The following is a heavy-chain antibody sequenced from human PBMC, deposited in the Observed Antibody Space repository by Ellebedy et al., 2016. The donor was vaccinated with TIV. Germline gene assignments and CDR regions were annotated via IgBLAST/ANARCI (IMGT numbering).Heavy chain of an antibody. V-gene: IGHV3-11*01. CDR3: ARDARFIDQQHNWFDP. J-gene: IGHJ5*02. CDR1: GFTFSDYY. Sequence: GESLKISCAASGFTFSDYYMIWIRQAPGKGLEWVSYISNSGSTLYYADSVKGRFTISRDNAKNSLSLLMNSLRAEDTAVYYCARDARFIDQQHNWFDPWGQGTLVTVSS. CDR2: ISNSGSTL. D-gene: IGHD2-2*01.